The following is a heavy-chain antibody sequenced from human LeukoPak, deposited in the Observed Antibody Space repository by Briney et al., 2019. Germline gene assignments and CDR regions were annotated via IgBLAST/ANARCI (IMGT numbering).Heavy chain of an antibody. J-gene: IGHJ4*02. V-gene: IGHV3-7*01. D-gene: IGHD1-26*01. CDR1: GFTLSMST. Sequence: GGSLRLSCVVSGFTLSMSTMTWVRQAPGKGLEWVAKMKEDGSEKYSVDSVEGRFTISRDNARNSLYLQMNSLGAEDTAVYYCARGGALGGYWRHWGQGTLVTVSS. CDR2: MKEDGSEK. CDR3: ARGGALGGYWRH.